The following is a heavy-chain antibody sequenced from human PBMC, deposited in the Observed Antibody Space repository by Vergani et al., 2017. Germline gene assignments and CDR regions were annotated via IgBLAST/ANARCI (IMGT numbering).Heavy chain of an antibody. Sequence: QVHLVESGGGVVQPGRSLRLSCVVSGFTSSYYGMHWVRQAPGKGLEWVAVISYDGTQKYYAGSVKGRFTISRDNSKSTLYLQMNSLRTEDTAVYYCATNSCGTPGCQIGYFREWGQGTLVTVSS. CDR3: ATNSCGTPGCQIGYFRE. CDR2: ISYDGTQK. J-gene: IGHJ4*02. D-gene: IGHD2-15*01. CDR1: GFTSSYYG. V-gene: IGHV3-30*03.